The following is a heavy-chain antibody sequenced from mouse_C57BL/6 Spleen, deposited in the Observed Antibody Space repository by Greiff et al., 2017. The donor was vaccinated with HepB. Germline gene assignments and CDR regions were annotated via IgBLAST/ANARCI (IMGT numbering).Heavy chain of an antibody. J-gene: IGHJ4*01. Sequence: EVQVVESEAGLVQPGSSMKLSCTASGFTFSDYYMAWVRQVPEPGLEWVANLNYDGRSTYYLDSLKSRFIISRDNAKNILYLQMSSLKSEDTATYDGARGLYDGCPMDDWGQGTSVTVSS. CDR3: ARGLYDGCPMDD. V-gene: IGHV5-16*01. CDR2: LNYDGRST. CDR1: GFTFSDYY. D-gene: IGHD2-3*01.